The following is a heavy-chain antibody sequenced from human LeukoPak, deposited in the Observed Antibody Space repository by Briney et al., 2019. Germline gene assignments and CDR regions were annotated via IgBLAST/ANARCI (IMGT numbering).Heavy chain of an antibody. CDR1: GFPFSSYA. J-gene: IGHJ4*02. CDR3: ARSSIVVLSILDY. CDR2: ISSNGSST. D-gene: IGHD2-2*01. V-gene: IGHV3-64*01. Sequence: GGSLRLSCAASGFPFSSYAMHWVRQAPGKGLEYVSAISSNGSSTSYANSVKGRFTISRDNSKNTLYLQMGSLRSEDMAVYYCARSSIVVLSILDYWGQGTLVTVSS.